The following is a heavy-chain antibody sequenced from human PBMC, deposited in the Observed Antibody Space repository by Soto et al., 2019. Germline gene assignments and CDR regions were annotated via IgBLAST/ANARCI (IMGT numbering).Heavy chain of an antibody. V-gene: IGHV3-23*01. CDR2: ISGSGGST. Sequence: RLSCAASGFTFSSYAMSWVRQAPGKGLEWVSAISGSGGSTYYADSVKGRFTISRDNSKNTMYLQMNSLRAEDTAVYYCAKDRQWLDLYYWGQGTLVTVSS. D-gene: IGHD6-19*01. CDR3: AKDRQWLDLYY. J-gene: IGHJ4*02. CDR1: GFTFSSYA.